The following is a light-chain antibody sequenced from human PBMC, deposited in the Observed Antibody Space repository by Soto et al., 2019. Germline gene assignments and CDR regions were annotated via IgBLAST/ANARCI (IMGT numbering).Light chain of an antibody. CDR3: QHYNNWPPWT. J-gene: IGKJ1*01. CDR2: GAS. CDR1: QSVSSN. V-gene: IGKV3-15*01. Sequence: EIVMTQSPVTLSVSPGERATLSCRASQSVSSNLAWYQQKPGQAPRLLIYGASTRATGVPARFSGSGSGTDFTLSISSLQSEDFPVYYCQHYNNWPPWTFGQGTKVQIK.